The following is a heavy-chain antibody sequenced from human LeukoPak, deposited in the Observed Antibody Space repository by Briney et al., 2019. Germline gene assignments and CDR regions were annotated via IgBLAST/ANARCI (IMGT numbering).Heavy chain of an antibody. Sequence: ASVKVSCKASGYTFTGYYMHWVRQAPGQGLEWMGWINPNSGGTNYAQKFQGRVTMTRDTSISTAYMELGRLRSDDTAVYYCAKGRGSSLDWDYYYMDVWGKGTTVTVSS. CDR3: AKGRGSSLDWDYYYMDV. CDR2: INPNSGGT. J-gene: IGHJ6*03. CDR1: GYTFTGYY. V-gene: IGHV1-2*02. D-gene: IGHD6-6*01.